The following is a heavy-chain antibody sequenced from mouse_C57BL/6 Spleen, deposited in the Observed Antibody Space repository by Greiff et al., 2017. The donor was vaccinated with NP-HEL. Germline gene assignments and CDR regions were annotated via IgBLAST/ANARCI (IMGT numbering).Heavy chain of an antibody. J-gene: IGHJ2*01. CDR2: ISSGGSYT. Sequence: EVQGVESGGDLVKPGGSLKLSCAASGFTFSSYGMSWVRQTPDKRLGWVATISSGGSYTYYPDSVKGRFTISRDNAKNTLYLQMSSLKSEDTAMYYCARGGANWDYFDYWGQGTTLTVSS. D-gene: IGHD4-1*01. CDR3: ARGGANWDYFDY. CDR1: GFTFSSYG. V-gene: IGHV5-6*01.